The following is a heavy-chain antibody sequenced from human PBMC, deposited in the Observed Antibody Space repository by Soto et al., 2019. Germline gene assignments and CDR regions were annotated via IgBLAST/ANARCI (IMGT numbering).Heavy chain of an antibody. CDR1: GFTFSDYY. J-gene: IGHJ4*02. D-gene: IGHD3-16*02. V-gene: IGHV3-11*01. CDR2: IRSSGSSI. CDR3: ARSMSTFGGVIVSYFEY. Sequence: GRSLRLSCASSGFTFSDYYVSWIRQTPGKGLEWLSDIRSSGSSIYSADSVKGRFTISRDNAKNSLYLQMNSLRAEDTAIYYCARSMSTFGGVIVSYFEYWGQGTLVTVSS.